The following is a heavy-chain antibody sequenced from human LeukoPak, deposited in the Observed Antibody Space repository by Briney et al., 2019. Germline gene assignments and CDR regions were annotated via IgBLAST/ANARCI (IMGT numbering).Heavy chain of an antibody. D-gene: IGHD4-17*01. CDR3: ARDRADYGDKYYFDC. J-gene: IGHJ4*02. Sequence: SQTLSLTCTVSGGSISSGDYYWSWIRQPPGKGLEWIGYIYYSGSTYHSPSLKSRVTISVDTSKNQFSLKLSSVTAADTAVYYCARDRADYGDKYYFDCWGQGTLVTVSS. V-gene: IGHV4-30-4*08. CDR2: IYYSGST. CDR1: GGSISSGDYY.